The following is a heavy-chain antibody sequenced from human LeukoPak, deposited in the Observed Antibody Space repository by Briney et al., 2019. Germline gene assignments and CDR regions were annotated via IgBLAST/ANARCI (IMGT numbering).Heavy chain of an antibody. D-gene: IGHD5-18*01. J-gene: IGHJ5*02. CDR1: GGTFSSYA. CDR3: ARCGYSDAWSCDH. V-gene: IGHV1-69*05. Sequence: SVTVSCKASGGTFSSYAISWVRQAPGQGLEWMGGIIPIFGTANYAQKFQGRVTVTTDTSASTAYMELSSLRSEHTAVYYCARCGYSDAWSCDHWGQGTLVTVSS. CDR2: IIPIFGTA.